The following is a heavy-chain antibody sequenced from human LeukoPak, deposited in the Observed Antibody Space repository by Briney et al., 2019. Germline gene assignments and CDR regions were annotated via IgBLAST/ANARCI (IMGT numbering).Heavy chain of an antibody. CDR3: ARDAGLDSGYDNIDY. Sequence: GGSLRLSCAASGFTFSSYWMSWVRQAPGKGLEWVANIKQDGSEKYYVDSVKGRFTISRDNAKNSLYLQMNSLRAEDTAVYYCARDAGLDSGYDNIDYWGQGTLVTVSS. D-gene: IGHD5-12*01. CDR1: GFTFSSYW. J-gene: IGHJ4*02. CDR2: IKQDGSEK. V-gene: IGHV3-7*01.